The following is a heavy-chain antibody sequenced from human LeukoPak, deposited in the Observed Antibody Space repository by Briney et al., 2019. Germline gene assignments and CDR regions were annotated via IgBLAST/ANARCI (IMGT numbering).Heavy chain of an antibody. J-gene: IGHJ4*02. CDR2: IYHSGST. Sequence: SETLPLTCAVSGYSISSGYYWGWIRQPPGKGLEWIGSIYHSGSTYYNPSLKSRVTISVDTSKNQFSLKLSSVTAADTAVYYCARRAEYSSSLDWGQGTLVTVSS. CDR3: ARRAEYSSSLD. V-gene: IGHV4-38-2*01. CDR1: GYSISSGYY. D-gene: IGHD6-6*01.